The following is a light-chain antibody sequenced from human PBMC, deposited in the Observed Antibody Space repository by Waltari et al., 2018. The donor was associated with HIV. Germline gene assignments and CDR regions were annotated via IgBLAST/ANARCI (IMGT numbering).Light chain of an antibody. V-gene: IGLV3-21*04. CDR1: TIASNR. CDR3: QVWDSSSDHVL. Sequence: SSVLTQPPSASVAPGKTAMITCWGNTIASNRLHSSQQKAGQAPVLLIYYDSDRPSGIPERFSGSNSGNTATLTISRVGDGDEADYYCQVWDSSSDHVLFGGGTKLTVL. J-gene: IGLJ2*01. CDR2: YDS.